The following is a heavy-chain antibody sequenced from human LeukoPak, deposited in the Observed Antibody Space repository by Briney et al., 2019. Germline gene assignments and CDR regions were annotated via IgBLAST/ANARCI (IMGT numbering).Heavy chain of an antibody. CDR1: GYTFTSYG. CDR2: ISAYNGNT. V-gene: IGHV1-18*01. J-gene: IGHJ5*02. D-gene: IGHD5-12*01. Sequence: GSSVKVSCKASGYTFTSYGISWVRQAPGQGLEWMGWISAYNGNTNYAQKLQGRVTMTTDTSTSTAYMELRSLRSDDTAVYYCARDHVDIVLHDEGDWFDPWGQGTLVTVSS. CDR3: ARDHVDIVLHDEGDWFDP.